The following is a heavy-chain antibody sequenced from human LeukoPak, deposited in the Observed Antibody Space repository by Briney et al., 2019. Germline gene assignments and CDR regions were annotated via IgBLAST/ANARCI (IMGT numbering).Heavy chain of an antibody. CDR3: TPDPFWDFDY. CDR2: IKSKTDGGTT. D-gene: IGHD3-16*01. J-gene: IGHJ4*02. CDR1: GFTFSSYA. V-gene: IGHV3-15*01. Sequence: GGSLRLSCAASGFTFSSYAMSWVRQAPGKGLEWVGRIKSKTDGGTTDYAAPVKGRFTISRDDSKNTLYLQMNSLKTEDTAVYYCTPDPFWDFDYWGQGTLVTVSS.